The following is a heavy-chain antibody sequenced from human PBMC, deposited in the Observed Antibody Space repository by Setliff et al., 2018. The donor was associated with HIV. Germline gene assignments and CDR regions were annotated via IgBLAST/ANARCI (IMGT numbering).Heavy chain of an antibody. CDR1: GYSLIALS. J-gene: IGHJ1*01. D-gene: IGHD6-13*01. CDR2: FNREDGET. CDR3: ATDPGYSSTWYSESFQH. V-gene: IGHV1-24*01. Sequence: ASVKVSCKVSGYSLIALSMHWVRQTPGKGLEWMGRFNREDGETFYAQKFQGRLTMTEDTSTDTAYMELSSLRSDDTAMYYCATDPGYSSTWYSESFQHWGQGTVVTVSS.